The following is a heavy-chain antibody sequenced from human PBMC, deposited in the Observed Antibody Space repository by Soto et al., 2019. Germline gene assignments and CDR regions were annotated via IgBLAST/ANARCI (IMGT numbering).Heavy chain of an antibody. D-gene: IGHD3-22*01. CDR3: ARGDYYDTSGPFSDAFDI. J-gene: IGHJ3*02. V-gene: IGHV3-7*04. CDR1: GFTFNTYW. Sequence: GESLKISCAASGFTFNTYWMSWVRQAPGKGLEWVANIKPDGSEKWYVDSVKGRFTISRDNAKNSLYLQMNSLRAEDTAVYFCARGDYYDTSGPFSDAFDIWGQGTMVTVSS. CDR2: IKPDGSEK.